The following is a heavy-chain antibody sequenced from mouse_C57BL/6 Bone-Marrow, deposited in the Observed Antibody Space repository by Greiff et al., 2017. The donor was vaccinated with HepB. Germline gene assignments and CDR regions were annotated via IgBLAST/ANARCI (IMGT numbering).Heavy chain of an antibody. V-gene: IGHV15-2*01. CDR1: DSEVFPIAY. CDR2: ILPSIGRT. CDR3: ARVYYSNSYYFDY. J-gene: IGHJ2*01. Sequence: QVQLQQSGSELRSPGSSVKLSCKDFDSEVFPIAYMSWVRQKPGHGFEWIGGILPSIGRTIYGEKFEDKATLDADTLSNTAYLELNSLTSEDSAIYYCARVYYSNSYYFDYWGQGTTLTVSS. D-gene: IGHD2-5*01.